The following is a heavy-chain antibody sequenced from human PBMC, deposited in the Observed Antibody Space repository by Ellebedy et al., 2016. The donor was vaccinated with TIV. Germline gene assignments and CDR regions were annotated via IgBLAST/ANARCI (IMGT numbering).Heavy chain of an antibody. V-gene: IGHV3-74*01. J-gene: IGHJ4*02. D-gene: IGHD3-3*01. CDR1: GFNLSSYW. Sequence: PGGSLRLSCAASGFNLSSYWMYWVRQLPGMGLHWVARINGDGRSTSYAESVKGRFTVSRDNAKNTLYLHLNSLRAEDTAVYYCAGGNYDFGNNYRDCWGQGTLVTVSS. CDR2: INGDGRST. CDR3: AGGNYDFGNNYRDC.